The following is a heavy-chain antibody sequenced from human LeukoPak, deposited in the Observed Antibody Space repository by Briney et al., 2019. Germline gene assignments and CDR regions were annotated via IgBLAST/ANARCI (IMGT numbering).Heavy chain of an antibody. V-gene: IGHV3-23*01. Sequence: QPGGSLRLSCAASGFTFSSYAMSWVRQAPGKGLEWVSAISGSGGSTYYADSVKGRFTISRDNAKNSLYLQMNSLRAEDTALYYCAKDATYSSGWTDYWGQGTMVTVSS. CDR1: GFTFSSYA. CDR3: AKDATYSSGWTDY. CDR2: ISGSGGST. J-gene: IGHJ4*02. D-gene: IGHD6-19*01.